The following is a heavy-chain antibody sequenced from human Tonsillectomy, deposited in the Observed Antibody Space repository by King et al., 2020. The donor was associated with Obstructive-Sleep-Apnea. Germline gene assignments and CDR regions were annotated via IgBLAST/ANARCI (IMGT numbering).Heavy chain of an antibody. Sequence: LQLQESGPGLVKPSETLSLTCTVSGGSISSSSYYWGWIRQPPGKGLEWIGSIYYSGSTYYNPSLKSRVTISVDTSKNQFSLKLSSGTAADTAVYYCARDLRHSGTTGYWGQGTLVTVSS. CDR1: GGSISSSSYY. CDR2: IYYSGST. J-gene: IGHJ4*02. V-gene: IGHV4-39*07. D-gene: IGHD1-7*01. CDR3: ARDLRHSGTTGY.